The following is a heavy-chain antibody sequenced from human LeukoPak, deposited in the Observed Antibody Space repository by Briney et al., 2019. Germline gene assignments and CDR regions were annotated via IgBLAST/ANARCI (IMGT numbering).Heavy chain of an antibody. CDR3: ARFDMESMVRGVIEKDY. V-gene: IGHV1-8*01. CDR1: GYTFTSYD. Sequence: ASVKVSCKASGYTFTSYDINWVRQATGQGLEWMGWMNPNSGNTGYAQKFQGRVTMTRNTSISTAYMELSSLRSEDTPVYYCARFDMESMVRGVIEKDYWGQGTLVTVS. J-gene: IGHJ4*02. CDR2: MNPNSGNT. D-gene: IGHD3-10*01.